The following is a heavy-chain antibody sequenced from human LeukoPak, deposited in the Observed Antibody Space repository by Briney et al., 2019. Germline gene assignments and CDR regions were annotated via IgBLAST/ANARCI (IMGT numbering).Heavy chain of an antibody. Sequence: SETLSLTCTVSGYSIGSGYYWGWIRQPPGKGLEWIGSIYYSGSTYDNPSLKSRVTISLDTSKNQFSLKLSSVTASDTAVYYCARHRLYDSTGYYYDFDYWGQGTLVTDSS. V-gene: IGHV4-38-2*02. D-gene: IGHD3-22*01. CDR3: ARHRLYDSTGYYYDFDY. J-gene: IGHJ4*02. CDR1: GYSIGSGYY. CDR2: IYYSGST.